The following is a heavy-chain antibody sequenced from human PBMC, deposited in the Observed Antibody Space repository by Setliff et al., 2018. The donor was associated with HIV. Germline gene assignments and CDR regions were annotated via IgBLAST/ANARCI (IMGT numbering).Heavy chain of an antibody. CDR3: TPIRNYTDHCPDS. D-gene: IGHD2-21*02. Sequence: PGGSLRLSCAASGFTFSDYYLNWFRLAPGKGLEWVSSISSSYNSIYYTDSVKGRFTISRDDSQNMVYLQMNSLKTEDTAMYYCTPIRNYTDHCPDSWGQGTLVTVSS. V-gene: IGHV3-21*03. J-gene: IGHJ5*01. CDR1: GFTFSDYY. CDR2: ISSSYNSI.